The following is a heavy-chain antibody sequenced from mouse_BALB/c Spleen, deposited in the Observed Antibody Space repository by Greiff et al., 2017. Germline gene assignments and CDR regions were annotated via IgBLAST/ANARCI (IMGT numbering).Heavy chain of an antibody. CDR2: ISTYYGNT. Sequence: QVQLQQSGPELVRPGVSVKISCKGSSYTFTDYAMHWVKQSHAKSLEWIGVISTYYGNTNYNQKFKGKATMTVDKSSSTAYMELARLTSEDSAVYYCAREGGDGYYAMDYWGQGTSVTVSS. CDR3: AREGGDGYYAMDY. CDR1: SYTFTDYA. V-gene: IGHV1-67*01. D-gene: IGHD1-1*02. J-gene: IGHJ4*01.